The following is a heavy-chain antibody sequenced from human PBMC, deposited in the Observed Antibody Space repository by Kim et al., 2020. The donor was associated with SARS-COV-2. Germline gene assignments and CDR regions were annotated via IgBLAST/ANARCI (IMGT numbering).Heavy chain of an antibody. J-gene: IGHJ4*02. D-gene: IGHD3-10*01. CDR3: ARGRSLDTMVRGVRYYFDY. V-gene: IGHV1-3*01. Sequence: GRVTITRDTSASTAYMELSSLRSEDTAVYYCARGRSLDTMVRGVRYYFDYWGQGTLVTVSS.